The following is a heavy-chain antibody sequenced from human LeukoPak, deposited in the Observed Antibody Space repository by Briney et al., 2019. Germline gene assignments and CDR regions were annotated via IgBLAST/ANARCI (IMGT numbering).Heavy chain of an antibody. CDR1: GYTFTGYY. Sequence: ASVKVSFKASGYTFTGYYMHWVRQAPGQGLEWMGIINPSGGSTSYAQKFQGRVTMTRDTSTSTVYMELSSLRSEDTAVYYCASMTPDCTNGVCYFLGYFDYWGQGTLVTVSS. CDR3: ASMTPDCTNGVCYFLGYFDY. D-gene: IGHD2-8*01. CDR2: INPSGGST. J-gene: IGHJ4*02. V-gene: IGHV1-46*01.